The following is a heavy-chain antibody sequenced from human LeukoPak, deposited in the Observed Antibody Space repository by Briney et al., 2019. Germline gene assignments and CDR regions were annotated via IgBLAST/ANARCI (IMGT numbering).Heavy chain of an antibody. V-gene: IGHV3-23*01. J-gene: IGHJ5*02. CDR3: AKGGSSGWYYNWFDP. CDR2: ISGSGGIT. Sequence: PGRSLRLSCAASGFTFSSYAMNWVRQAPGKGLEWVSAISGSGGITYSADSVKGRFTISRDNSKNTLYLQMNSLRAEDTAVYYCAKGGSSGWYYNWFDPWGQGTLVTVSS. CDR1: GFTFSSYA. D-gene: IGHD6-13*01.